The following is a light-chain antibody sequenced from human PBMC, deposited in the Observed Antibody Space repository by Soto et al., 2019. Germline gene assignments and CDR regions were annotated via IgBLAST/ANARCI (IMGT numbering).Light chain of an antibody. CDR3: QQYYSRPIT. CDR2: WAS. J-gene: IGKJ5*01. Sequence: DIVMTQAPDSLAVSLGERATINCKSSQSVLYSSNNKHYVAWYQQKPGQPPKMLIYWASTRESGVPDRFSGSGSGTDFSLTISSLQAEDVAVYYCQQYYSRPITFGQGTRLEIK. V-gene: IGKV4-1*01. CDR1: QSVLYSSNNKHY.